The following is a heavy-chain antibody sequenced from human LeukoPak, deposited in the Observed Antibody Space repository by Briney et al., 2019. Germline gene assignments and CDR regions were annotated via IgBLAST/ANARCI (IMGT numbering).Heavy chain of an antibody. J-gene: IGHJ4*02. V-gene: IGHV3-30-3*01. Sequence: GGSLRLSCAASGFTFSSYAMHWVRQAPGKGLEWVAVISYDGSNKYYADSVKGRFTISRDNSKNTLYLQMNSLRAEDTAVYYCARFLMSSSWQQIDYWGQGTLVTVSS. CDR1: GFTFSSYA. CDR2: ISYDGSNK. D-gene: IGHD6-13*01. CDR3: ARFLMSSSWQQIDY.